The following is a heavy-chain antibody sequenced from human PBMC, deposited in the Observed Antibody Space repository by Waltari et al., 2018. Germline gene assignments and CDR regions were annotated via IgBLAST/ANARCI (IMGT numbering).Heavy chain of an antibody. D-gene: IGHD3-10*01. V-gene: IGHV3-23*01. Sequence: EVQLLESGGGLVQPGGSLRVSCAASGFTFSNYDMSWVRQAPGKGLEWVSAVSGSGSSSYYADSVKGRFTISRDNFKNTLYMQMNSLRVEDTAVYYCAKPYGSGRSDFDYWGQGTLVTVSS. CDR3: AKPYGSGRSDFDY. J-gene: IGHJ4*02. CDR1: GFTFSNYD. CDR2: VSGSGSSS.